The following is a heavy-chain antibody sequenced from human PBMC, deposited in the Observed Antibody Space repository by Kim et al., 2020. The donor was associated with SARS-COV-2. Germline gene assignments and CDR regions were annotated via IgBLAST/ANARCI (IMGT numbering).Heavy chain of an antibody. Sequence: SETLSLTCTVSGGSISSGGYYWSWIRQHPGKGLEWIGYIYYSGSTYYNPSLKSRVTISVDTSKNQFSLKLSSVTAADTAVYYCARGRITIFGVVTAFDYCGQGTLVTVSS. J-gene: IGHJ4*02. V-gene: IGHV4-31*03. D-gene: IGHD3-3*01. CDR2: IYYSGST. CDR3: ARGRITIFGVVTAFDY. CDR1: GGSISSGGYY.